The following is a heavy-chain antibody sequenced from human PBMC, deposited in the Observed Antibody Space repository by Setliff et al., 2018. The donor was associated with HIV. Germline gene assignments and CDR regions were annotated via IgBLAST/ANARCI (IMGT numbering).Heavy chain of an antibody. D-gene: IGHD3-3*01. J-gene: IGHJ4*02. Sequence: PGGSLRLSCAASGFTFSAYAMTWVRRAPGKGLEWVSATTSNGRTTDYAESVRGRFTLSRDNSRNTLYLHMTSLRAEDTAIYYCAKAWGSGYPAFESALMFGVWGQGTLVTVSS. V-gene: IGHV3-23*01. CDR1: GFTFSAYA. CDR2: TTSNGRTT. CDR3: AKAWGSGYPAFESALMFGV.